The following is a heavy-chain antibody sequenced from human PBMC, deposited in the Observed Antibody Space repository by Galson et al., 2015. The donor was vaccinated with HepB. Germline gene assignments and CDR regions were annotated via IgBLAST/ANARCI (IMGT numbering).Heavy chain of an antibody. D-gene: IGHD5-24*01. V-gene: IGHV3-7*05. CDR2: IKEDGGEK. J-gene: IGHJ4*02. CDR3: ARDGDGSKPFDY. CDR1: GFTFSRYW. Sequence: SLRLSCAASGFTFSRYWMTWVRQAPGRGLEWVASIKEDGGEKYDVDSGMGRFTISRDNARNSLYLQMNSLRAEDTAVYYCARDGDGSKPFDYWGQGTLVTVSS.